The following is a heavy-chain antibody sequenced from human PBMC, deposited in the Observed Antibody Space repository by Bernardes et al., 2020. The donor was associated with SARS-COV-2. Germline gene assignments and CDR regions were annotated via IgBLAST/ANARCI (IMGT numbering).Heavy chain of an antibody. D-gene: IGHD3-10*01. V-gene: IGHV1-18*04. J-gene: IGHJ4*02. CDR3: ARDPGNYYGSGSRFDY. Sequence: ASMKVSCKASGYTFNSFAVSWVRQVPGRGLEWMGWISAYNGKIKYAQEFQGGVILTTDTSTSTAYMELRSLRLGDTAVYYCARDPGNYYGSGSRFDYWGQGTLVTVSS. CDR2: ISAYNGKI. CDR1: GYTFNSFA.